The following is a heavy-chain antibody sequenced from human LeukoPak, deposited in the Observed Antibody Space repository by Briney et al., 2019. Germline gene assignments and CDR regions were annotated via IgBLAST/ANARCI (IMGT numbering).Heavy chain of an antibody. Sequence: PGGSLRLSCAASGFTVSSNYMSWVRQAPGKGLEWVSVIYSGGSTYYADSVKGRFTISRDNSKNTLYLQMNSLRAEDTAVYYCASYDSSAYHGFMFDYWGQGTLVTVSS. CDR2: IYSGGST. V-gene: IGHV3-53*01. CDR3: ASYDSSAYHGFMFDY. CDR1: GFTVSSNY. D-gene: IGHD3-22*01. J-gene: IGHJ4*02.